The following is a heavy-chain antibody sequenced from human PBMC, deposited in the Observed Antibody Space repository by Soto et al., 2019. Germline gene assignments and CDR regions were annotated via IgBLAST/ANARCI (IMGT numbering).Heavy chain of an antibody. Sequence: QEQLVQSESDVKKPGASVTVSCKASGYTFSDYYIHWVRQAPGQGLEWMGWIDPRNGGTKYAQKFQDRSSMTTDTSTSTASMELRRLRSDDTAMFFCARVRYRNVIHAWGQGTLVTVSS. CDR3: ARVRYRNVIHA. CDR2: IDPRNGGT. J-gene: IGHJ4*02. D-gene: IGHD2-2*01. V-gene: IGHV1-2*02. CDR1: GYTFSDYY.